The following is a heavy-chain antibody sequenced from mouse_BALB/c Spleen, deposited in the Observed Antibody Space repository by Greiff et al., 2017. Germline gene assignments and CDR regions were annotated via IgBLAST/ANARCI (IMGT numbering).Heavy chain of an antibody. CDR2: IYPGNFNT. D-gene: IGHD2-1*01. V-gene: IGHV1S56*01. J-gene: IGHJ2*01. CDR1: GYTFTSYY. CDR3: ARGGGNPDY. Sequence: QVQLQQSGPELVKPGASVRISCKASGYTFTSYYIHWVKQRPGQGLEWIGWIYPGNFNTKYNEKFKGKATLTADKSSSTAYMQLSSLTSEDSAVYFCARGGGNPDYWGQGTTLTVSS.